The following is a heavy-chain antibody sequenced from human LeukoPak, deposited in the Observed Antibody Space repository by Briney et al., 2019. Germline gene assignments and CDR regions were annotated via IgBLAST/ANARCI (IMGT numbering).Heavy chain of an antibody. V-gene: IGHV4-59*01. D-gene: IGHD5-18*01. CDR1: GGSISSYY. CDR2: IYYSGST. J-gene: IGHJ4*02. Sequence: SETLSLTCTVSGGSISSYYWSWIRQPPGKGLEWIGYIYYSGSTNYNPSLKSRVTISVDTSKNQFSLKLSSVTAADTAVYYCARSQGGYSYGSVSYYFDYWGQGTLVTVSS. CDR3: ARSQGGYSYGSVSYYFDY.